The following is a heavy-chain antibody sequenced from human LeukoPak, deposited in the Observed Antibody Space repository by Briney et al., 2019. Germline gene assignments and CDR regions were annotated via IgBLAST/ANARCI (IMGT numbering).Heavy chain of an antibody. CDR3: ARESNGDYYFDY. V-gene: IGHV1-18*01. Sequence: ASVKVSCKASGGTFSSYAISWVRQAPGHGLEWMGWISAYNGNTNYAQKLQGRVTMTTDTSTSTAYMELRSLRSDDTAVYYCARESNGDYYFDYWGQGTLVTVSS. CDR1: GGTFSSYA. D-gene: IGHD4-17*01. CDR2: ISAYNGNT. J-gene: IGHJ4*02.